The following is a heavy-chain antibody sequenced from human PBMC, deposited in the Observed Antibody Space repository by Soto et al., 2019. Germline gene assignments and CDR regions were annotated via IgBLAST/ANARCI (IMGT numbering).Heavy chain of an antibody. Sequence: ASAKVSSKVSGYTLTELSMHWVRQAPGKGREWMGGFDPEDGETIYAQKFQGRVTITRDTSASTAYMELSSLRSEDTAVYYCARLYCSGGSCYPPHTTVGFDYWGQGTLVTVSS. CDR3: ARLYCSGGSCYPPHTTVGFDY. V-gene: IGHV1-24*01. J-gene: IGHJ4*02. D-gene: IGHD2-15*01. CDR1: GYTLTELS. CDR2: FDPEDGET.